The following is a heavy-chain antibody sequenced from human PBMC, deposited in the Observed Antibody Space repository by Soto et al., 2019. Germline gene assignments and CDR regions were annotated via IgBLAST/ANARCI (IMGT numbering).Heavy chain of an antibody. CDR3: ASWLERENAYDI. D-gene: IGHD1-1*01. Sequence: PGGSLILSCAALGLTVRGKKYITWVRQAPGKGLEWVSALYDVDGTYYADSAKGRFTISRDNSNNIIYLQMSSLGPDDTAVYYCASWLERENAYDICDIGTMVTVSS. CDR1: GLTVRGKKY. CDR2: LYDVDGT. V-gene: IGHV3-53*01. J-gene: IGHJ3*02.